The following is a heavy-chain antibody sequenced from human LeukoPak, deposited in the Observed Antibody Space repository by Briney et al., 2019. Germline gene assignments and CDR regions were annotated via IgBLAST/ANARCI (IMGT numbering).Heavy chain of an antibody. J-gene: IGHJ4*02. Sequence: SETLSLTCTVSGGSISSYYWSWIRQPPGKGLEWIGYIYYSGSTNYNPSLKSRVTISVDTSKNQFSPKLSSVTAADTAVYYCARGDCSGGSCYHGYWGQGTLVTVSS. CDR2: IYYSGST. D-gene: IGHD2-15*01. CDR1: GGSISSYY. V-gene: IGHV4-59*01. CDR3: ARGDCSGGSCYHGY.